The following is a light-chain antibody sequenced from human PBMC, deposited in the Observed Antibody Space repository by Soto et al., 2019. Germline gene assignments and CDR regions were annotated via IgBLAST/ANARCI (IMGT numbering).Light chain of an antibody. Sequence: EIVMSQCPATLSVSPGERATLSCRASQSVSSNLAWYQQKPGQAPRLLIYGASTRATGIPARFSGSGSGTEFTLTISSLQSEDFAVYYCQQYNNWPGTFGPGTKVDIK. CDR1: QSVSSN. CDR3: QQYNNWPGT. J-gene: IGKJ3*01. CDR2: GAS. V-gene: IGKV3-15*01.